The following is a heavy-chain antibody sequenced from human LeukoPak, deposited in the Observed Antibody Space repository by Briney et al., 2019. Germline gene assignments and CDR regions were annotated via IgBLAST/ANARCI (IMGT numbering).Heavy chain of an antibody. Sequence: SETLSLTCTVSGGSICSYYWSWIRQPPGKGLEWIGYIYYSGSSNYNPSLKSRVTISVDTSKNQFSLKLSSVTAADTAVYYCARSQYSSSLHGMDVWGQGTTVTVSS. D-gene: IGHD6-13*01. V-gene: IGHV4-59*01. CDR2: IYYSGSS. CDR3: ARSQYSSSLHGMDV. CDR1: GGSICSYY. J-gene: IGHJ6*02.